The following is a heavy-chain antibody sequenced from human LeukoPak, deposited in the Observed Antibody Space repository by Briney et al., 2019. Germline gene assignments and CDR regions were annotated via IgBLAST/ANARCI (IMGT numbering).Heavy chain of an antibody. CDR2: TYYRSKWYK. J-gene: IGHJ2*01. Sequence: PSQTLSLTCAISGDSVSSSSATWNWIRQSPSRGLEWLVRTYYRSKWYKDYAVSVKSRITISPDTSRNQFSLQLNSATPEDTAVYYCARDPSGGFRWYFDLWGRGTLVTVSS. V-gene: IGHV6-1*01. CDR1: GDSVSSSSAT. D-gene: IGHD2-15*01. CDR3: ARDPSGGFRWYFDL.